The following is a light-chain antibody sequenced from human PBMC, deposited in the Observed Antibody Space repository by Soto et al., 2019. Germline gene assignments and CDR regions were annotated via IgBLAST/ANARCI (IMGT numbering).Light chain of an antibody. CDR1: QSVGDN. J-gene: IGKJ4*01. V-gene: IGKV3-11*01. CDR3: QQRSHWPPLT. CDR2: DAS. Sequence: EIVLAQSPATLSFSPGERATLSCRASQSVGDNLAWYQQRPGQAPRLLIYDASNRATGIPARFSGSGSGTDFTLTISSLEPEDFAVYYCQQRSHWPPLTFGGGTKVDIK.